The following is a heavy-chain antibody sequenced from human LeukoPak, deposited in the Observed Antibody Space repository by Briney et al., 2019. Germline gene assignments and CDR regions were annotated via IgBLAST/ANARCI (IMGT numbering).Heavy chain of an antibody. J-gene: IGHJ4*02. V-gene: IGHV4-61*02. Sequence: SQTLSLTCTVSGGSISSGNYYWSWIRQPAGKGLEWIGRVYTSGNTNYNPSLKSRVTISLDTSKNQFSPKLTSVTAADTAVYYCARDYYDSSGYYPFDYWGQGTLVTVSS. CDR2: VYTSGNT. CDR1: GGSISSGNYY. D-gene: IGHD3-22*01. CDR3: ARDYYDSSGYYPFDY.